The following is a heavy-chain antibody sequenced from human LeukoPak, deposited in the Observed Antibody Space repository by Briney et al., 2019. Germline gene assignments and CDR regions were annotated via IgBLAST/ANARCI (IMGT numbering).Heavy chain of an antibody. CDR2: IHPTTGNP. J-gene: IGHJ4*02. CDR1: GYTFTGYY. Sequence: ASVKVSCKASGYTFTGYYMHWVRQAPGQGLEWMGWIHPTTGNPAYAQGFSGRFVFSLDTSVTTTYLQITDLKAEDTAVYFCARALDSLGGLSLPDYWGQGTLVTVSS. V-gene: IGHV7-4-1*02. D-gene: IGHD3-16*02. CDR3: ARALDSLGGLSLPDY.